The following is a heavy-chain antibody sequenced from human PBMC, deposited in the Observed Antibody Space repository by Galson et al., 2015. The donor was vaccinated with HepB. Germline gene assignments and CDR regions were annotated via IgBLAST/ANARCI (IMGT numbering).Heavy chain of an antibody. CDR2: INHSGST. CDR1: GGSFSGYY. J-gene: IGHJ4*02. V-gene: IGHV4-34*01. Sequence: SETLSLTCAVYGGSFSGYYWSWIRQPPGKGLEWIGEINHSGSTNYNPSLKSRVTISVDTSKNQFSLKLSSVTAADTAVYYCARDGPLDYPDYWGQGTLVTVSS. D-gene: IGHD5-12*01. CDR3: ARDGPLDYPDY.